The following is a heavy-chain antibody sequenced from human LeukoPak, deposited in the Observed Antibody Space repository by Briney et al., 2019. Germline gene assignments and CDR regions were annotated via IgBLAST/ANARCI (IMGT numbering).Heavy chain of an antibody. CDR1: GFTFSSYA. CDR2: ISYDGSNK. Sequence: PGGSLRLSCAASGFTFSSYAMHWVRQAPGKGLEWVAVISYDGSNKYYADSVKGRFTISRDNSKNTLYLQMNSLRAEDTAVYYCARETGGLPSRYWGQGTLVTVSS. CDR3: ARETGGLPSRY. D-gene: IGHD2-15*01. V-gene: IGHV3-30-3*01. J-gene: IGHJ4*02.